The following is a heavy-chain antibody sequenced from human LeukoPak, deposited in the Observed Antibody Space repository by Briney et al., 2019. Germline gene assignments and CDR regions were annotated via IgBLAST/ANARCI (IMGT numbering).Heavy chain of an antibody. CDR2: IFHDGTT. D-gene: IGHD3-22*01. V-gene: IGHV4-4*02. CDR1: GGSISSSNW. J-gene: IGHJ1*01. CDR3: ARLGLYDSSGYYYV. Sequence: SETLSLTCAVSGGSISSSNWWSWVRQPPGKGLEWIGDIFHDGTTNFNPPLKSRLTISTDKSKNQFSLKLSSVTAADTAVYYCARLGLYDSSGYYYVWGQGTLVTVSS.